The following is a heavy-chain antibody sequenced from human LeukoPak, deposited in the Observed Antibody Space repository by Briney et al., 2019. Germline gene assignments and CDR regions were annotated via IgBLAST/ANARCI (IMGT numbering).Heavy chain of an antibody. CDR2: INQDEI. V-gene: IGHV3-7*01. D-gene: IGHD3-22*01. J-gene: IGHJ4*02. CDR3: AREGYYYDSSGYYGGYYYFDY. CDR1: GFTFSSPW. Sequence: GGSLRLSCVASGFTFSSPWMSWVRQGPGKGLEWVASINQDEIHYVDAVRGRFTISRDNAKNSLYLQMNSLRAEDTAVYYCAREGYYYDSSGYYGGYYYFDYWGQGTLVTVSS.